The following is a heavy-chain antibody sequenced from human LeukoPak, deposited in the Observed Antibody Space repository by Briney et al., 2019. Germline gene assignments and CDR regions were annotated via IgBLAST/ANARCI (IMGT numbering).Heavy chain of an antibody. CDR3: ARCGYYYDSRSYYFDY. CDR2: IKQDGSEK. J-gene: IGHJ4*02. Sequence: GGSLRLSCAASGLTFSSYWMSWVRQAPGKGLEWVANIKQDGSEKYYVDSVKGRFTISRDNAKNSLYLQMNSLRAEDTAVYYCARCGYYYDSRSYYFDYWGQGTLVTVSS. CDR1: GLTFSSYW. D-gene: IGHD3-22*01. V-gene: IGHV3-7*01.